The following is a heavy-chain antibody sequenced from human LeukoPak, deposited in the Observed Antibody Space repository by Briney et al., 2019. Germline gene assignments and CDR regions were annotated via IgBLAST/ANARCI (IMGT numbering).Heavy chain of an antibody. CDR1: GVSISSYY. V-gene: IGHV4-59*01. Sequence: SETLSFTCTVSGVSISSYYRSWLRQPPGKGLEWIGYIYYSGSHNYHPSLNSRVTISVDTSKNQFSLKLSSVTAADTAVYYCARAARPDYGNYGSAFDIWGQGTMVTVSS. CDR3: ARAARPDYGNYGSAFDI. J-gene: IGHJ3*02. CDR2: IYYSGSH. D-gene: IGHD4-11*01.